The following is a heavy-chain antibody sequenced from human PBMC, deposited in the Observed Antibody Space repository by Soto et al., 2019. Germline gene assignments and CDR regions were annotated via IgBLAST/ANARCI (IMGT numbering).Heavy chain of an antibody. D-gene: IGHD3-9*01. J-gene: IGHJ5*02. Sequence: SETLSLTCAVYGGSSSGYYWSCIRPPQGKGLEWIGEINHSGSTNYNPSLKSRVTISVDTSKNQFSLKLSSVTAADTAVYYCARGLEPDILTGYNWFDPWGQGTLVTVSS. V-gene: IGHV4-34*01. CDR3: ARGLEPDILTGYNWFDP. CDR2: INHSGST. CDR1: GGSSSGYY.